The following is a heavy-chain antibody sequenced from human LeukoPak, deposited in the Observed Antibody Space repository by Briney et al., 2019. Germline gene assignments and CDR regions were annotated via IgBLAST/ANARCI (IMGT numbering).Heavy chain of an antibody. J-gene: IGHJ4*02. CDR3: ARRGPGSGWSFDY. V-gene: IGHV4-39*01. D-gene: IGHD6-19*01. CDR2: IYYTGTT. CDR1: GDSVSSSSSY. Sequence: SETLSLTCTVSGDSVSSSSSYWGWIRQPPGKGLEWIGDIYYTGTTKYNPSLRSRLTMSLDTSRNQLSLKLTSVTAADTAVYYCARRGPGSGWSFDYWGQGTLVTVSS.